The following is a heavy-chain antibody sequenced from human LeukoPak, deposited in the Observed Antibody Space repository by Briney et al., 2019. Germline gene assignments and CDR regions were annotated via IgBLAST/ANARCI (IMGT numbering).Heavy chain of an antibody. CDR3: AREPGYCSGGSCPRYHYYYYGMDV. J-gene: IGHJ6*02. D-gene: IGHD2-15*01. V-gene: IGHV1-46*01. CDR2: INPSGGST. CDR1: GYTFTSYY. Sequence: GASVKVSCKASGYTFTSYYMHCVRQAPGQGLEWMGIINPSGGSTSYAQKFQGRVTMTRDTSTSTVYMELSSLRSEDTAVYYCAREPGYCSGGSCPRYHYYYYGMDVWGQGTTVTVSS.